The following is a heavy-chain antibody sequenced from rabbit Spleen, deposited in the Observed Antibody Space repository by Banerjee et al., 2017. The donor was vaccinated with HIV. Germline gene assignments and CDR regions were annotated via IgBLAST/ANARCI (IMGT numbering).Heavy chain of an antibody. Sequence: QSLEESGGGLVQPEGSLTLTCTASGFSFSSSYYMCWVRQAPGKGLEWIACIYTGSSGSTYYATWAKGRFTISKTSSTTVTLQMTSLTAADTATYFCARDSTITWAFNFWGQGTLVTVS. CDR3: ARDSTITWAFNF. D-gene: IGHD1-1*01. CDR1: GFSFSSSYY. CDR2: IYTGSSGST. J-gene: IGHJ6*01. V-gene: IGHV1S40*01.